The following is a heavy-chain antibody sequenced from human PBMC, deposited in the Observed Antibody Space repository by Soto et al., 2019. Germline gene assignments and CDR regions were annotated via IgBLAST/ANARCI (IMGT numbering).Heavy chain of an antibody. CDR3: ARGRRGFLWFGESWVDDAFDI. D-gene: IGHD3-10*01. J-gene: IGHJ3*02. CDR1: GYTFTSYD. CDR2: MNPNSGNT. Sequence: GASVKVSCKASGYTFTSYDINWVRQATGQGLEWMGWMNPNSGNTGYAQKFQGRVTMTRNTSISTAYMELSSLRSEDTAVYYCARGRRGFLWFGESWVDDAFDIWGQGTMVTVSS. V-gene: IGHV1-8*01.